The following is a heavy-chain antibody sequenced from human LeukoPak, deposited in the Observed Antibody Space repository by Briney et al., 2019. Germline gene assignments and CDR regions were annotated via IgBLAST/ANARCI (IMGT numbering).Heavy chain of an antibody. V-gene: IGHV3-74*01. CDR3: TRDNAYMFDY. CDR1: GFTFSSYW. Sequence: GGSLRLSCAASGFTFSSYWMHWVRQAPGKGLVWVSRINSDGSSTSYADSVKGRFTVSRDNAKNTLYLEMSRLRAEDTAVYFCTRDNAYMFDYWGQGTQVAVSS. D-gene: IGHD2-2*01. CDR2: INSDGSST. J-gene: IGHJ4*02.